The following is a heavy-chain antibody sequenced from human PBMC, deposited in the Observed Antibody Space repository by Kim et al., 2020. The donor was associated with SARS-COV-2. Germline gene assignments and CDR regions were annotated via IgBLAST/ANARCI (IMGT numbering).Heavy chain of an antibody. D-gene: IGHD3-3*01. CDR1: GFTVSSNY. V-gene: IGHV3-66*01. CDR2: IYSGGST. CDR3: ARLECLGYYDFWSGCPGWFDP. Sequence: GGSLRLSCAASGFTVSSNYMSWVRQAPGKGLEWVSVIYSGGSTYYADSVKGRFTISRDNSKNTLYLQMNSLRAEDTAVYYCARLECLGYYDFWSGCPGWFDPWGQGTLVTVSS. J-gene: IGHJ5*02.